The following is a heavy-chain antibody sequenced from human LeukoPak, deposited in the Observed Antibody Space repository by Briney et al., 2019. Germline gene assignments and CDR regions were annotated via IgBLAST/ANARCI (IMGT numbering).Heavy chain of an antibody. D-gene: IGHD2-2*01. CDR2: INPNSGGT. J-gene: IGHJ3*02. V-gene: IGHV1-2*02. CDR1: GYTFTGYY. Sequence: ASVKDSCKASGYTFTGYYMHWVRQAPGQGLEWMGWINPNSGGTNYAQKFQGRVTMTRDTSISTAYMELSRLRSDDTAVYYCARDSHLLDAFDIWGQGAMVTVSS. CDR3: ARDSHLLDAFDI.